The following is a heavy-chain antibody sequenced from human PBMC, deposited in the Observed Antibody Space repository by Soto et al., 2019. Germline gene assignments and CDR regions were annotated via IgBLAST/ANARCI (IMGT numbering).Heavy chain of an antibody. CDR1: GGSFSGYY. J-gene: IGHJ6*03. V-gene: IGHV4-34*01. Sequence: SETLSLTCAVYGGSFSGYYWSWIRQPPGKGLEWIGEINHSGSTNYNPSLKSRVTISVDTSKNQYSLKMSTVTAADTAVYYCARGSPFGYCSSTSCYAGGYYYYYMDVWGKGTTVTVSS. CDR2: INHSGST. D-gene: IGHD2-2*03. CDR3: ARGSPFGYCSSTSCYAGGYYYYYMDV.